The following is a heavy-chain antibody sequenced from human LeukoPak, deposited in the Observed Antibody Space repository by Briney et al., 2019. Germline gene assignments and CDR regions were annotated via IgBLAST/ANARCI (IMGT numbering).Heavy chain of an antibody. D-gene: IGHD1-20*01. CDR1: GFTFSSYS. Sequence: GGSLSLSCAASGFTFSSYSMNWVRQAPGKGLEWVSSISSSSSYIYYADSVRGRFTISRDNAKSSLDLQMDSLRAEDTAVYYCARVGYDWNLFDCWGQGTLVTVSS. CDR2: ISSSSSYI. J-gene: IGHJ4*02. V-gene: IGHV3-21*01. CDR3: ARVGYDWNLFDC.